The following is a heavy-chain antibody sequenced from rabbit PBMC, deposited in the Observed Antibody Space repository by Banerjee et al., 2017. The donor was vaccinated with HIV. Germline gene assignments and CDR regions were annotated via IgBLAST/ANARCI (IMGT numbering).Heavy chain of an antibody. V-gene: IGHV1S45*01. CDR3: ARDGAGDAGFNFDL. D-gene: IGHD4-2*01. J-gene: IGHJ4*01. CDR2: INAGSSGST. Sequence: QEQLEESGGDRVKPGASLTLTCTASGFTLSSYWICWVRQAPGKGLEWIACINAGSSGSTGYASWAKGRFTISKTSSTTVTLQMTSLTAADTATYFCARDGAGDAGFNFDLWGPGTLVTVS. CDR1: GFTLSSYW.